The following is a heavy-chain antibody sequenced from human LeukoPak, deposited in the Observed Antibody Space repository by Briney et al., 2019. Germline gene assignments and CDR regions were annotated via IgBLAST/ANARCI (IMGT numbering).Heavy chain of an antibody. CDR2: ISPYNGKT. V-gene: IGHV1-18*01. D-gene: IGHD2-2*01. CDR3: ARESYCSSTSCYSDHHYYGMDV. J-gene: IGHJ6*02. Sequence: ASVKVSCKASGYMFTNYGISWVRQAPGQGLEWMGWISPYNGKTNYAQKLQGRVTMTTDTSTSTAYMELRSLRSDDTAVYYCARESYCSSTSCYSDHHYYGMDVWGQGTTVTVSS. CDR1: GYMFTNYG.